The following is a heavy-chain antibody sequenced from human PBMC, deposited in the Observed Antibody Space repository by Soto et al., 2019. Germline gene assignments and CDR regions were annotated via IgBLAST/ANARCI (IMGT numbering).Heavy chain of an antibody. V-gene: IGHV1-69*13. CDR2: IIPIFGTA. CDR1: GGTFSSYA. J-gene: IGHJ3*02. D-gene: IGHD5-18*01. Sequence: SVKVSCKASGGTFSSYAISWVRQAPGQGLEWMGGIIPIFGTANYAQKFQGRVTITADESTSTVYMELSSLRSEDTAVYYCARGGDTAMATQAFDIWGQGTMVTVSS. CDR3: ARGGDTAMATQAFDI.